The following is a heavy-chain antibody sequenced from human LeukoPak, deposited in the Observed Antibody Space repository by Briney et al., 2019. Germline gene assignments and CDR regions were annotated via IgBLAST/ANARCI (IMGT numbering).Heavy chain of an antibody. J-gene: IGHJ4*02. CDR3: ASAPRQASIGGLDY. D-gene: IGHD3-16*01. V-gene: IGHV4-39*02. Sequence: PSETLSLTCTVSGGSISSSPYYWGWIRQPPGKGLEWIGAISNTGVTYYNPSLRSRVTIFADMSKNHFSLNLSSVTAAYTALYDCASAPRQASIGGLDYWGQGTLVTVSS. CDR2: ISNTGVT. CDR1: GGSISSSPYY.